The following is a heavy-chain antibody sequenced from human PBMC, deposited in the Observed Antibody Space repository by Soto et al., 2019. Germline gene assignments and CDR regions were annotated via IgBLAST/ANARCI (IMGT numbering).Heavy chain of an antibody. J-gene: IGHJ4*02. Sequence: QITLKESGPALVKPTQTLTLTCAFSGFSLTTTGEGVAWIRQSPGKALERLALIYWNDDRRYSPSPKSRLTVTRDTSNDQLVPTLTTMDPVDSGTYFCAHRSSLTLFGTSGYIFDHWGQGTPVTVSS. CDR2: IYWNDDR. D-gene: IGHD3-22*01. CDR1: GFSLTTTGEG. V-gene: IGHV2-5*01. CDR3: AHRSSLTLFGTSGYIFDH.